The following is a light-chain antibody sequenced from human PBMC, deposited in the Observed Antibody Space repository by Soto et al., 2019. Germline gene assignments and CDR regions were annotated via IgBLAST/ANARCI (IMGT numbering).Light chain of an antibody. Sequence: EIVLTQSPATLSLSPGERATLSCRARQSVSSYLAWYQQKPGQAPRLLIYDASNRATGIPARFSGSGSGTDFTLTISSLEPEDFAVYYCQQRSGWTFGQGTKVEIK. CDR1: QSVSSY. J-gene: IGKJ1*01. CDR3: QQRSGWT. V-gene: IGKV3-11*01. CDR2: DAS.